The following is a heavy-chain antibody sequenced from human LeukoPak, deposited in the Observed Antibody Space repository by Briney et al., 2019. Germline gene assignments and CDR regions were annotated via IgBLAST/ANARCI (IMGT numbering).Heavy chain of an antibody. Sequence: GGSLRLSCAASGFTFSDYYMSWIRQAPGKGLEWVSYISSSSSYTNYADSVKGRFTISRDNAKNSLYLQMNSLRAEDTAVYYCARVFLLSRMVRGAIHAFDIWGQGTMVTVSS. J-gene: IGHJ3*02. CDR3: ARVFLLSRMVRGAIHAFDI. D-gene: IGHD3-10*01. CDR2: ISSSSSYT. CDR1: GFTFSDYY. V-gene: IGHV3-11*06.